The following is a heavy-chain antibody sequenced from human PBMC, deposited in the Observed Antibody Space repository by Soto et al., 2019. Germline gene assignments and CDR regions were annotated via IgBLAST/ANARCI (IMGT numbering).Heavy chain of an antibody. Sequence: ASVKVSCKASGYTFTSYGISWVRQAPGQGLEWMGWISAYNGNTNYAQKLQGRVTMTTDTSTSTAYMELRSLRSDDTAVYYCARDFEGQQLFLRHDYWGQGTPVTVSS. CDR2: ISAYNGNT. CDR1: GYTFTSYG. J-gene: IGHJ4*02. CDR3: ARDFEGQQLFLRHDY. D-gene: IGHD6-13*01. V-gene: IGHV1-18*04.